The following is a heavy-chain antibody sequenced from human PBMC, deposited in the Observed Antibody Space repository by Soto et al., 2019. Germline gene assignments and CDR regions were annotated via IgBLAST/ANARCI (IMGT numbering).Heavy chain of an antibody. CDR1: GGSISSGGYY. Sequence: SETLSLTCTVSGGSISSGGYYWSWIRQHPGKGLEWIGYIYYSGSTYYNPSLKSRVTISVDTSKNQFSLKLSSVTAADTAVYYCARDGSGSYYNPNWFHPWGQGTRVTVSS. J-gene: IGHJ5*02. CDR3: ARDGSGSYYNPNWFHP. D-gene: IGHD3-10*01. CDR2: IYYSGST. V-gene: IGHV4-31*03.